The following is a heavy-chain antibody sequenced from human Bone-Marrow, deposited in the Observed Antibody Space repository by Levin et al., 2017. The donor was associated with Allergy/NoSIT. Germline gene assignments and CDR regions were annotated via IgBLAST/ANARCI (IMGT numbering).Heavy chain of an antibody. CDR2: ISSNGGTT. J-gene: IGHJ4*02. CDR3: VKDWRDGSGSSWYYFDY. V-gene: IGHV3-64D*06. CDR1: GFTFSSYA. Sequence: GASVKVSCSASGFTFSSYAMHWLRQAPGKGLEYVSGISSNGGTTYYADPVKGRFTSSRDNSKNTLYLQMTSLRPEDTAVYYCVKDWRDGSGSSWYYFDYWGQGTLVTVSS. D-gene: IGHD3-10*01.